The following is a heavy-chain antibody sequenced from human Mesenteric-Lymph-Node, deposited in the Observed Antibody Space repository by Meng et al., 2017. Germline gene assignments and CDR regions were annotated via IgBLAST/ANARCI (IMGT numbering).Heavy chain of an antibody. CDR1: GDSISNNDYY. Sequence: SETLSLTCTVSGDSISNNDYYWGWIRQPPGKGLEWIASIRYFGNTYYKPSLKSRLAISMDTSRNQFSLNLSYVTAADTAVYYCARDSRDSSGYRTWAFDIWGQGTMVSVSS. CDR2: IRYFGNT. V-gene: IGHV4-39*07. CDR3: ARDSRDSSGYRTWAFDI. J-gene: IGHJ3*02. D-gene: IGHD3-22*01.